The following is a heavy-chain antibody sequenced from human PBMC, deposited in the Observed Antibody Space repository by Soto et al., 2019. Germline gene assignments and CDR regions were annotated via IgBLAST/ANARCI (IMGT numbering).Heavy chain of an antibody. CDR1: GFTLSDRY. CDR2: VRNKANSYTT. D-gene: IGHD6-13*01. CDR3: ARSGWESSSWSDDAFDV. J-gene: IGHJ3*01. Sequence: EVKLVESGGGLVQTGGSLRLSCAASGFTLSDRYMDWVRQAPGKGLEWVGRVRNKANSYTTEYAASVKGRFTISRDDSQNSLYLQMNSLKTEDTAVYYCARSGWESSSWSDDAFDVWGQGTMVTVSS. V-gene: IGHV3-72*01.